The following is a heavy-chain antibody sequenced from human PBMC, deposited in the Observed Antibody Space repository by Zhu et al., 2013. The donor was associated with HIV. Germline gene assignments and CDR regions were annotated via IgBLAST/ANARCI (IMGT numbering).Heavy chain of an antibody. CDR2: ISNYNGNT. Sequence: QVQLVQSGAEMKKPGASVKVSCKASGYTFSNYGITWVRQAPGQGLEWMGWISNYNGNTNYAQKLQDRVTMTTDTSTRTAYLELRSLRADDTAVYYXATIKGYDYSMDVWAKGPRSPSP. D-gene: IGHD3-16*01. V-gene: IGHV1-18*01. CDR3: ATIKGYDYSMDV. J-gene: IGHJ6*02. CDR1: GYTFSNYG.